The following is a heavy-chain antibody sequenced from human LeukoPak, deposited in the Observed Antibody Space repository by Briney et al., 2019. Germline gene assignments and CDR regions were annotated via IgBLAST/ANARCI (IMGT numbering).Heavy chain of an antibody. CDR3: AREAIVVVPAAIDY. Sequence: ASVKVSCKASGYTFTGYYIHWVRQAPGQGLEWMGWINPNSGGTNYAQKFQGRVTMTRDTSISTAYMELSRLRSDDTAVYYCAREAIVVVPAAIDYWGQGTLVTVSS. J-gene: IGHJ4*02. CDR2: INPNSGGT. D-gene: IGHD2-2*01. CDR1: GYTFTGYY. V-gene: IGHV1-2*02.